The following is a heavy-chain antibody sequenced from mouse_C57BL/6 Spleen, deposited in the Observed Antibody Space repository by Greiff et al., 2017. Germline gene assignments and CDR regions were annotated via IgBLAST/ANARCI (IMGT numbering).Heavy chain of an antibody. D-gene: IGHD3-2*02. J-gene: IGHJ4*01. CDR3: VRRGAQAYAVGY. Sequence: DVQLVESGGGLVQPKGSLKLSCAASGFSFNTYAMNWVRQAPGKGLEWVARIRSKSNNYATYYADSVKDRFTNSRDDSESMLYLQMNNLKTEDTAMYYCVRRGAQAYAVGYWGQGTSVTVSS. CDR1: GFSFNTYA. V-gene: IGHV10-1*01. CDR2: IRSKSNNYAT.